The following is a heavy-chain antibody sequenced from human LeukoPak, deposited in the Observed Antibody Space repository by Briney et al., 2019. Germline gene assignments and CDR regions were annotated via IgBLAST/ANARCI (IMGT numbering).Heavy chain of an antibody. CDR1: GGSISSYY. J-gene: IGHJ4*02. CDR3: ATRSTGVAATFDC. Sequence: SETLSLTCSVSGGSISSYYWSWIRQPPGKGLEWIGYISYSGNTNYNPSLKSRVTISVDTSKTQFSLKLSSVTAADTAVYYCATRSTGVAATFDCWGQGALDTVSS. D-gene: IGHD2-15*01. V-gene: IGHV4-59*01. CDR2: ISYSGNT.